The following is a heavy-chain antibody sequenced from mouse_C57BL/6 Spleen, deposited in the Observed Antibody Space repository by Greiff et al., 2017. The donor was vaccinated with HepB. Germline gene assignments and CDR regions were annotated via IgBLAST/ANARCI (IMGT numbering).Heavy chain of an antibody. D-gene: IGHD2-3*01. CDR3: ASGWLLRDY. CDR2: INPNNGGT. V-gene: IGHV1-22*01. Sequence: VQLQQSGPELVKPGASVKMSCKASGYTFTDYNMHWVKQSHGKSLEWIGYINPNNGGTSYNQKFKGKATLTVNKSSSTAYMELRSLTSEDAAVYYCASGWLLRDYWGQGTTLTVSS. CDR1: GYTFTDYN. J-gene: IGHJ2*01.